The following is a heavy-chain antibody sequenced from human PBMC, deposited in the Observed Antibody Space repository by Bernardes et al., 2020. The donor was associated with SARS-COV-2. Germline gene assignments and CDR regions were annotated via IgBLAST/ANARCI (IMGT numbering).Heavy chain of an antibody. CDR3: AKEPAGTGLYGDFDH. CDR2: INSRGDRM. Sequence: GGSLRLCCAASGFTFSNFPMSWVRRAPGKGLEWVSGINSRGDRMYYADSLKGRFTISRDSSKNTLYLQMHSLRAEDTALYYCAKEPAGTGLYGDFDHWGQGTLVTVS. CDR1: GFTFSNFP. V-gene: IGHV3-23*01. D-gene: IGHD6-19*01. J-gene: IGHJ4*02.